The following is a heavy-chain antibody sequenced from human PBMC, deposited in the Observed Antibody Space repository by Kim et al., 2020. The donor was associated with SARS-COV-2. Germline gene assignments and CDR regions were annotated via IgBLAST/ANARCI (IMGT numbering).Heavy chain of an antibody. V-gene: IGHV3-23*01. CDR1: GFTFSSYA. CDR2: ISGSGGST. CDR3: AKGRLGYYFSYMDV. Sequence: GGSLRLSCAASGFTFSSYAMSWVRQAPGKGLEWVSAISGSGGSTYSADSVKGRSTISRDTSKNTLDLQFTSLRAEATAVYYCAKGRLGYYFSYMDVWGKG. J-gene: IGHJ6*03.